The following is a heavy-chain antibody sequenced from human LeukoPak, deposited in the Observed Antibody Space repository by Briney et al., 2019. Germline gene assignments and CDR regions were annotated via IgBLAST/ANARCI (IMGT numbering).Heavy chain of an antibody. V-gene: IGHV3-30*18. J-gene: IGHJ4*02. Sequence: PGGSLRLSCAASGFTFSSYGMHWVRQAPGKGLEWVAVISYDGSNKYYADSVKGRFTISRDNSKNTLYLQMNSLRAEDTAVYYCAKIWAPSNFDYWGQGTLVTVSS. CDR1: GFTFSSYG. D-gene: IGHD7-27*01. CDR2: ISYDGSNK. CDR3: AKIWAPSNFDY.